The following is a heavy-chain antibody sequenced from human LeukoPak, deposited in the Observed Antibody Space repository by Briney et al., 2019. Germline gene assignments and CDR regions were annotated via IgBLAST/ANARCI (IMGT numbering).Heavy chain of an antibody. V-gene: IGHV4-4*07. Sequence: SETLSLTCTVSGGSISSYYWSWIRQPAGKRLEWIGRIYTSGSTNYNPSLKSRVTMSVDTSKNQFSLKLSSVTAADTAVYYCARDPSGYDYNWFDPWGQGTLVTVSS. J-gene: IGHJ5*02. D-gene: IGHD5-12*01. CDR3: ARDPSGYDYNWFDP. CDR1: GGSISSYY. CDR2: IYTSGST.